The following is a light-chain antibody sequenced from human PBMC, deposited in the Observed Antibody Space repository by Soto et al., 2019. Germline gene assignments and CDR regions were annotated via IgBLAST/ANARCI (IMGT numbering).Light chain of an antibody. V-gene: IGKV3-11*01. CDR1: QSVTTF. CDR3: QQRTNWPLT. CDR2: DAS. J-gene: IGKJ4*01. Sequence: EIVLTQSPVTLSLSPGERATLSCRASQSVTTFLAWYQQKPGQAPRLLIYDASTRATAIPARFSGSGSGTDFTLTISSLEPEDFAVYYCQQRTNWPLTFGGGTKVEIK.